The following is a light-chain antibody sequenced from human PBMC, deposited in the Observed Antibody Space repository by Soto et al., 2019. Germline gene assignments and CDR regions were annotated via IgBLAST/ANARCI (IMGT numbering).Light chain of an antibody. J-gene: IGLJ2*01. CDR2: DVS. V-gene: IGLV2-14*01. CDR3: SSYTSSSTPRV. CDR1: SSDVGGYNY. Sequence: QAASVSGSPGQSITISCTGTSSDVGGYNYVSWYQQHPGKAPKLMIYDVSNRPSGVSNRFSGSKSGNTASLTISGLQAEDEADYYCSSYTSSSTPRVFGGGTKLTVL.